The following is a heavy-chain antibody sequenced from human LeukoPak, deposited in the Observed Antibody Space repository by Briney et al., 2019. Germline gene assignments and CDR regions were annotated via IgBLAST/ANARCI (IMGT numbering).Heavy chain of an antibody. J-gene: IGHJ4*02. CDR2: IYYTGYT. Sequence: PSETLSLTCTVSGGSISNSNWYLVWIRQPPGKGLEWIGSIYYTGYTYYNPSLKSRVTISVDTSRNQFSLNLNSAAAADTAVYYCVAGPNFGTFDYWGQGTLVTVSS. D-gene: IGHD3-16*01. V-gene: IGHV4-39*01. CDR3: VAGPNFGTFDY. CDR1: GGSISNSNWY.